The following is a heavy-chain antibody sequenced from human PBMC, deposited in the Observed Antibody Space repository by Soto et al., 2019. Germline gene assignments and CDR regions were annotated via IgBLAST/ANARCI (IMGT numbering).Heavy chain of an antibody. D-gene: IGHD4-17*01. V-gene: IGHV1-2*04. J-gene: IGHJ5*02. CDR3: ARETDGDYLNWFDP. CDR1: GYTFTGYY. CDR2: INPNSGGT. Sequence: GASVKVSCKASGYTFTGYYMHWVRQAPGQGLEWMGWINPNSGGTNYAQKFQGWVTMTRDTSISTAYMELSRLRSDDTAVYYCARETDGDYLNWFDPWGQGTLVTVSS.